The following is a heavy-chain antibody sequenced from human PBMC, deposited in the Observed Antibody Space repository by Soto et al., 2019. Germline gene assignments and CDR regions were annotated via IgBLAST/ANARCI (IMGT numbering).Heavy chain of an antibody. Sequence: ASVKVSCKASGGTFSNYAISWVRQAPGQGLEWMGRIIPILGTPNYAQKFQGRVTITADESTNTAYMELSSLRSEDTAVYYCAREGLVLVQTTVNSDYYYYAMDVWGQGTTVTVSS. CDR2: IIPILGTP. J-gene: IGHJ6*02. D-gene: IGHD2-2*01. V-gene: IGHV1-69*11. CDR1: GGTFSNYA. CDR3: AREGLVLVQTTVNSDYYYYAMDV.